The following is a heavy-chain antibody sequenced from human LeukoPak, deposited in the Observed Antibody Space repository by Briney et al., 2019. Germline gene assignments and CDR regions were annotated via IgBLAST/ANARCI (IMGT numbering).Heavy chain of an antibody. V-gene: IGHV3-33*01. CDR3: ARDVDYYGSGSYYPSWYFDY. J-gene: IGHJ4*02. CDR2: IWYDGSTK. D-gene: IGHD3-10*01. Sequence: GRSLRLSCAASGFTFSSYGMHWVRQAPGKGLEWVAVIWYDGSTKYYADSVKGRFTISRDNSKNTLYLQMNSLRAEDTAVYYCARDVDYYGSGSYYPSWYFDYWGQGTLVTVSS. CDR1: GFTFSSYG.